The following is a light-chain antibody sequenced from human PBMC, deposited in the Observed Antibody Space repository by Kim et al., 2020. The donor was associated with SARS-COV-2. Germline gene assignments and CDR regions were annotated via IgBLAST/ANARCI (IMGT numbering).Light chain of an antibody. V-gene: IGLV3-19*01. Sequence: SSELTQDPAVSVALGQTVRITCQGDSLRSYHASWYQQKPGQAPVLVIYDKNNRPSGIPDRFSGSRSGNTASLTITGAQAEDEADYYCNSRDSSGDHVVFGGGTQLTVL. J-gene: IGLJ2*01. CDR1: SLRSYH. CDR2: DKN. CDR3: NSRDSSGDHVV.